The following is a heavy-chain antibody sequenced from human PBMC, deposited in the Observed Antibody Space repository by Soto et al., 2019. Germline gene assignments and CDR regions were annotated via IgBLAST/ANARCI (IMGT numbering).Heavy chain of an antibody. V-gene: IGHV3-9*01. J-gene: IGHJ4*02. CDR1: GFTFGDYA. CDR2: ISWNSGSI. D-gene: IGHD2-15*01. CDR3: VKDERRYCSGGSCRYLDF. Sequence: EVQLVESGGGLVQPGRSLRLSCAASGFTFGDYAMHWVRQAPGKGLEWVSGISWNSGSIGYADSVKGRFTISRDNAKNSLYLQVNSLRAEDTALYYCVKDERRYCSGGSCRYLDFWGQGTLVTVSS.